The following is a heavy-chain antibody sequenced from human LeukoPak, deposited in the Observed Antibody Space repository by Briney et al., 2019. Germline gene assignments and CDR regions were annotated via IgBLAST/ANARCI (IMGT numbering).Heavy chain of an antibody. CDR3: SRLTVAGTHFDY. D-gene: IGHD6-19*01. CDR1: GGSISSSSYY. Sequence: SETLSLTCTVSGGSISSSSYYWGWIRQPPGKGLEWIGSIYYHGRTYYNPSLKSRVTISVDTSKNQFSLKLSSVTAADTAVYSCSRLTVAGTHFDYWGQGTLVTVSS. J-gene: IGHJ4*02. CDR2: IYYHGRT. V-gene: IGHV4-39*01.